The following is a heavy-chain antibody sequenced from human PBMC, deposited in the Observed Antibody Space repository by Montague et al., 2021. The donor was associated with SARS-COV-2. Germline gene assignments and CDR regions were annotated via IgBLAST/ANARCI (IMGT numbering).Heavy chain of an antibody. Sequence: SETLSLTCLVSGGTISTDNLYWYWAWIRQPPGKGLEWIGSIFPNGDSYXNPPLNTRVTISIDTSRNHFSLSLTSVTAPDTAVYYCARHVSNLRAAVDYFDDWGQGTPVTVSS. CDR3: ARHVSNLRAAVDYFDD. J-gene: IGHJ4*02. CDR2: IFPNGDS. D-gene: IGHD5/OR15-5a*01. V-gene: IGHV4-39*01. CDR1: GGTISTDNLYWY.